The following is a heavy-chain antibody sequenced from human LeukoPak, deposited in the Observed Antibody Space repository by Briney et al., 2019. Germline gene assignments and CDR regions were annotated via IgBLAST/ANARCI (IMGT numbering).Heavy chain of an antibody. V-gene: IGHV4-61*01. D-gene: IGHD3-22*01. J-gene: IGHJ5*02. CDR1: GGSISSSSYY. Sequence: PSETLSLTCTVSGGSISSSSYYWGWIRQPPGKGLEWIGYIYYSGSTNYNPSLKSRVTISVDASKNQFSLKLSSVTAADTAVYYCARDRYYYDSSGYYNWFDPWGQGTLVTVSS. CDR2: IYYSGST. CDR3: ARDRYYYDSSGYYNWFDP.